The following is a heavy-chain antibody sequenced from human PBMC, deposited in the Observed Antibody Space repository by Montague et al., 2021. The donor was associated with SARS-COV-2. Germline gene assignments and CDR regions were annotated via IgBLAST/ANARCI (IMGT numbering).Heavy chain of an antibody. J-gene: IGHJ4*02. CDR3: AGETVAAGIDY. CDR2: IWYDGSNK. Sequence: SLRLSCAASGFTFSSYGMHWVRQAPGKGLEWVAVIWYDGSNKYYADSVKGRFTISRDNSKNTLYLQMNSLRAEDTAVYYCAGETVAAGIDYWGQGTLVTVSS. CDR1: GFTFSSYG. V-gene: IGHV3-33*01. D-gene: IGHD6-13*01.